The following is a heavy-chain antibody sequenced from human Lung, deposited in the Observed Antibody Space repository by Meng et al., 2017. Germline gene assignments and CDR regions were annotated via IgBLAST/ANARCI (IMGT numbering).Heavy chain of an antibody. CDR2: IDPKSGDT. CDR1: GYNFPHYW. V-gene: IGHV1-2*06. CDR3: ARDEDISAAGKLFGDY. D-gene: IGHD6-13*01. Sequence: VQVGRLWAGVNNPRAAVKVSCKPSGYNFPHYWLHWVRRAPGQGLEWMGRIDPKSGDTHYAQRFQGRVTMTGDTSISTAYMELSGLRSDDTAMYYCARDEDISAAGKLFGDYWGQGTLVTVSS. J-gene: IGHJ4*02.